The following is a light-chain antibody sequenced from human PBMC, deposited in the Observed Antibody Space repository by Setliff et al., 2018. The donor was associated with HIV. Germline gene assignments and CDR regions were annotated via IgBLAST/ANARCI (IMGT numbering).Light chain of an antibody. J-gene: IGLJ3*02. CDR2: DNN. CDR3: GTWDSSLSAGV. CDR1: SSNIGNNY. Sequence: QSVLAQPPSLSGAPGQKVTISCSGSSSNIGNNYVSWYQQLPGTAPKLLIYDNNKRPSGIPDRFSGSKSGTSATLGITGLQTGDEADYYCGTWDSSLSAGVFGGGTK. V-gene: IGLV1-51*01.